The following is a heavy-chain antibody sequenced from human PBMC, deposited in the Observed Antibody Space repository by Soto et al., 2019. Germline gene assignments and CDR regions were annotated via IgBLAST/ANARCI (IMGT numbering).Heavy chain of an antibody. CDR2: ISWNSGSI. Sequence: EVQLVESGGGLVQPGRSLRLSCAASGFTFDDYAMHWVRQAPGKSLEWVSGISWNSGSIGYADSVKGRFTISRDNAKNSLYLQMNSLRAEDTALYYCAKDRSEEHQPGYSSGWPHFDYWGQGTLVTVSS. V-gene: IGHV3-9*01. D-gene: IGHD6-19*01. CDR1: GFTFDDYA. J-gene: IGHJ4*02. CDR3: AKDRSEEHQPGYSSGWPHFDY.